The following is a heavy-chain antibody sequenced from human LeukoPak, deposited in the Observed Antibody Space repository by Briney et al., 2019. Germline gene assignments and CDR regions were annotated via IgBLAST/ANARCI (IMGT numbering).Heavy chain of an antibody. CDR1: GFTFSSYW. CDR2: IKQDGSEE. J-gene: IGHJ4*02. Sequence: GGSLRLSCAASGFTFSSYWMSWVRQAPGKGLEWVANIKQDGSEEYYVDSVKGRFTISRDNAKNSLYLQMNSLRAEDTAVYYCARESKYSSSWYSGFDYWGQGTLVTVSS. CDR3: ARESKYSSSWYSGFDY. V-gene: IGHV3-7*01. D-gene: IGHD6-13*01.